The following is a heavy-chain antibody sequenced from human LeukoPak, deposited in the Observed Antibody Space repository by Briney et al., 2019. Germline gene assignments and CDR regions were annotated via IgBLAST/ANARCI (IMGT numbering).Heavy chain of an antibody. CDR1: GGPISSYY. V-gene: IGHV4-59*08. D-gene: IGHD4-17*01. J-gene: IGHJ4*02. Sequence: SETLSLTCTVSGGPISSYYWSWIRQPPGKGLEWIGYIYYSGSTNYNPSLKSRVTISVDTSKNQFSLKLSSVTAADTAVYYCAGYYGDYPTGFFDYWGQGTLVTVSS. CDR3: AGYYGDYPTGFFDY. CDR2: IYYSGST.